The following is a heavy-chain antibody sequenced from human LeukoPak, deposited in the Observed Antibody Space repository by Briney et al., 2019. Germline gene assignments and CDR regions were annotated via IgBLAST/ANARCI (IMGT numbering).Heavy chain of an antibody. J-gene: IGHJ6*02. CDR2: INHSGST. V-gene: IGHV4-34*01. CDR3: ARTHSVRGAIKGYYYGMDV. D-gene: IGHD3-10*01. Sequence: SETLSLTCAVYGGSFSGYYWSWIRQPPGKGLEWIGEINHSGSTNYNPSLKSRVTISVDTSKNQFSLKLSSVTAADTAVYYCARTHSVRGAIKGYYYGMDVWGQGTTVTVSS. CDR1: GGSFSGYY.